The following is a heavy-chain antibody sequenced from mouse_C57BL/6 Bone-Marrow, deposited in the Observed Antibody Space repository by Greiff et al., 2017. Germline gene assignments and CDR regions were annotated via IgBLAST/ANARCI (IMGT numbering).Heavy chain of an antibody. Sequence: EVKLVESGGGLVKPGGSLKLSCAASGFTFSSYAMSWVRQTPEKRLEWVATISDGGSYTYYPDNVKGRFTITTDKTKNNLYLQISHLKSEDTAVYYCARVNYYGLCFAYWGQGTLVTVSA. CDR2: ISDGGSYT. CDR3: ARVNYYGLCFAY. V-gene: IGHV5-4*03. CDR1: GFTFSSYA. D-gene: IGHD2-1*01. J-gene: IGHJ3*01.